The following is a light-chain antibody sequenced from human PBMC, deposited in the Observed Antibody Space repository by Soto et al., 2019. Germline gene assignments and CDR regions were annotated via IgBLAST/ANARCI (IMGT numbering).Light chain of an antibody. CDR1: SSDIGTYDY. CDR3: SSYTSTSIPVV. J-gene: IGLJ3*02. V-gene: IGLV2-14*01. CDR2: EVT. Sequence: QSALTQPASASGSPGQSITISCTGTSSDIGTYDYVSWYQQHPGKAPKLIIYEVTNRPSGLSNRFSGSKSGSTASLTISGLQAEDEADYYCSSYTSTSIPVVFGGGTKLTVL.